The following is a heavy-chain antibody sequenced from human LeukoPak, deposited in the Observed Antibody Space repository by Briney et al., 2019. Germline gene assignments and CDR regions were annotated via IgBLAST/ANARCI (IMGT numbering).Heavy chain of an antibody. D-gene: IGHD3-22*01. CDR3: ARAYYYDSSGYSYYFDY. V-gene: IGHV3-72*01. CDR1: GFTFSDHY. Sequence: LPGGSLRLSCAASGFTFSDHYMHWVRQAPGKGLEWVGRTRNKDNSYTTEYAASVKGRFTISRDDSKNSLYLQMNSLKTEDTAVYYCARAYYYDSSGYSYYFDYWGQGTLVTVSS. J-gene: IGHJ4*02. CDR2: TRNKDNSYTT.